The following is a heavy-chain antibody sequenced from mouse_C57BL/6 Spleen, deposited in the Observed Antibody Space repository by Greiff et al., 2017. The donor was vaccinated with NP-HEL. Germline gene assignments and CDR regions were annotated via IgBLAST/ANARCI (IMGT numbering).Heavy chain of an antibody. Sequence: EVKLVESGEGLVKPGGSLKLSCAASGFTFSSYAMSWVRQTPEKRLEWVAYISSGGDYIYYADTVKGRFTISRDNARNTLYLQMSSLKSEDTAMYYCTRGDDYDYYFDYWGQGTTLTVSS. CDR1: GFTFSSYA. CDR2: ISSGGDYI. D-gene: IGHD2-4*01. CDR3: TRGDDYDYYFDY. V-gene: IGHV5-9-1*02. J-gene: IGHJ2*01.